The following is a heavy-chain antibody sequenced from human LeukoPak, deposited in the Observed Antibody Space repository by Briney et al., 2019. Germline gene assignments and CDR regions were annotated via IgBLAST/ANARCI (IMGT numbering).Heavy chain of an antibody. CDR3: ARSRTPFYYYGMNV. D-gene: IGHD1-1*01. J-gene: IGHJ6*02. V-gene: IGHV1-2*02. Sequence: ASVKVSCKASGYLFTDYYLHWIRQAPGQGLEWMGWIDPNSGGTHHAVKFQGRATMTRDTTISTVYMDLSSLRSDDTGLYYCARSRTPFYYYGMNVWGLGTSVTASS. CDR2: IDPNSGGT. CDR1: GYLFTDYY.